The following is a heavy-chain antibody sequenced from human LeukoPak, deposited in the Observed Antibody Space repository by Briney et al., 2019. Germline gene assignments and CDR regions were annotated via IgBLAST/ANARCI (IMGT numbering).Heavy chain of an antibody. CDR2: IRGSGGST. Sequence: PGGSLRLSCAASGLTLRSYGMSWVRQAPGKGLEWVSAIRGSGGSTYYADSVKGRFTISRDDSKHTLYLQMNSLRTEDTAVYYCARPETQYSSGLDGFDIWGQGTMVTVSS. V-gene: IGHV3-23*01. CDR3: ARPETQYSSGLDGFDI. D-gene: IGHD6-19*01. CDR1: GLTLRSYG. J-gene: IGHJ3*02.